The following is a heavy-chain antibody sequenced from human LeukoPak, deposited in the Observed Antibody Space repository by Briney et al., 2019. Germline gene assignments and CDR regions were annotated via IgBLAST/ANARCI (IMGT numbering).Heavy chain of an antibody. Sequence: GGSLRLSSASSVFSSSSYIMSWVRQAPGKGLEWVSSISSSSSYIYYADSVNGRFTISRDNAKNSLYLQMNRLRAEDTAVYYCARAAGMDVWGQGTTVTVSS. CDR1: VFSSSSYI. J-gene: IGHJ6*02. CDR3: ARAAGMDV. CDR2: ISSSSSYI. V-gene: IGHV3-21*01.